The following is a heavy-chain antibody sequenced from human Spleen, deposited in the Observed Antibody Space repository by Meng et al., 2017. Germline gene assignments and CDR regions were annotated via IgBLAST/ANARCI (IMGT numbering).Heavy chain of an antibody. D-gene: IGHD3-22*01. CDR1: GFTFDDWA. CDR2: ISWDGGTT. Sequence: GESLKISCAASGFTFDDWAMHWVRQAPGKGLEWVSLISWDGGTTYYADSVKGRFTISRDNARNSLYLQMNSLRAEDTAVYYCARVLISKIVVVDVFDIWGQGTMVTVSS. V-gene: IGHV3-43D*03. J-gene: IGHJ3*02. CDR3: ARVLISKIVVVDVFDI.